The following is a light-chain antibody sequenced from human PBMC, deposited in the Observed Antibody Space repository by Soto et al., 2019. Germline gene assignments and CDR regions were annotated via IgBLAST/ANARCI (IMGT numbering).Light chain of an antibody. Sequence: DIQMTQSPSTLSASVGDRVTITCRASQSISKWLAWYQQKLWKAPNLLIYDHFILESGAPSRFSRIVSGTDFTITISSLQPDDFATYSCQQYNSYSSTFGPGTKVEIK. CDR2: DHF. V-gene: IGKV1-5*01. CDR3: QQYNSYSST. J-gene: IGKJ1*01. CDR1: QSISKW.